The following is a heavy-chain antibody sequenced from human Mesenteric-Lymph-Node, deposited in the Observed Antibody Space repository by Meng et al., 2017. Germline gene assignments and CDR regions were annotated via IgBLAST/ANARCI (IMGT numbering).Heavy chain of an antibody. CDR1: GYTFTSYD. D-gene: IGHD3-3*01. J-gene: IGHJ4*02. V-gene: IGHV1-8*01. Sequence: GQLVQSGAEVKKPGASVKVSCKASGYTFTSYDINWVRQDTGQGLEWMGWMNPNSGNTGYAQKFQGRVTMTRNTSISTAYMELSSLRSEDTAVYYCARGITIFGVVIFDYWGQGTLVTVSS. CDR3: ARGITIFGVVIFDY. CDR2: MNPNSGNT.